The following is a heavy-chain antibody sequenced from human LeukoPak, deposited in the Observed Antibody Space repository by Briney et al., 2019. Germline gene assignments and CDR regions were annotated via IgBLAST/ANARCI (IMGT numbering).Heavy chain of an antibody. CDR2: ISGSGGST. V-gene: IGHV3-23*01. D-gene: IGHD6-19*01. J-gene: IGHJ4*02. CDR1: GFTFSSYA. Sequence: GGSLRLSCAASGFTFSSYAMTWVRQAPGKGLEWVSAISGSGGSTYYADSVKGRFTISRDNAKNSLYLQMNSLRAEDTAVYYCARDRGSGWYVDYWGQGTLVTVSS. CDR3: ARDRGSGWYVDY.